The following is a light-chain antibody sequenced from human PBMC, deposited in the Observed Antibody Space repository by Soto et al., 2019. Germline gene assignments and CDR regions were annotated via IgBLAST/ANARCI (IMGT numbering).Light chain of an antibody. Sequence: QSVLTQPPSVSGAPGQRITISCTGSSSNIGAGYEVHWYQQLPGTAPKLLIYGNSNRPSGVPDRFSGSKSGTSASLAITGLQAEDEADYYCQSYDSSLSGPVVFGGRTQLTVL. CDR3: QSYDSSLSGPVV. CDR2: GNS. J-gene: IGLJ2*01. CDR1: SSNIGAGYE. V-gene: IGLV1-40*01.